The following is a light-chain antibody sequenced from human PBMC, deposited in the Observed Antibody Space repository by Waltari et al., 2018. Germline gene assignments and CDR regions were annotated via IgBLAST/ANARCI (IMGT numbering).Light chain of an antibody. CDR3: HQYGSSPRT. Sequence: IVLTQSPGTLSLSPGERATLSCGASQSVTSSSLAWYQQKPGQAPRLLMYDASNRAAGIPDRFSGSGSGTDFTLIISRLEPEDSAVYYCHQYGSSPRTFGQGTKVEIK. CDR1: QSVTSSS. J-gene: IGKJ1*01. CDR2: DAS. V-gene: IGKV3-20*01.